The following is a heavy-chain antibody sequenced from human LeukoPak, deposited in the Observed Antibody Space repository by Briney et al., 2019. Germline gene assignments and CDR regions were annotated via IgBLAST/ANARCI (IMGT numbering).Heavy chain of an antibody. CDR3: ARYGGVVVAATNYYGMDV. J-gene: IGHJ6*02. D-gene: IGHD2-15*01. Sequence: SETLSLTCTVSGGSISNYYWNWIRQPPGKGLEWIGYTYYSGSTNYNPSLKSRVIISVDTSKNQFSLKLSSVTAADTAVYYCARYGGVVVAATNYYGMDVWGQGTTVTVSS. CDR1: GGSISNYY. CDR2: TYYSGST. V-gene: IGHV4-59*12.